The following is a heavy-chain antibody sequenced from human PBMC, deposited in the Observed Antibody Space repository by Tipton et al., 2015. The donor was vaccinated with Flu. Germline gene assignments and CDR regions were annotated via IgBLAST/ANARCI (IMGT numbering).Heavy chain of an antibody. D-gene: IGHD6-13*01. V-gene: IGHV4-4*07. CDR3: ARDSQQLVHRYYYYGMDV. J-gene: IGHJ6*02. CDR2: ICTSGST. Sequence: TLSLTCTVSGGSISSYYWSWIRQPAGKGLEWIGRICTSGSTNYNPSLKSRVTMSVDTSKNQFSLKLSSVTAADTAVYYCARDSQQLVHRYYYYGMDVWGQGTTVTVSS. CDR1: GGSISSYY.